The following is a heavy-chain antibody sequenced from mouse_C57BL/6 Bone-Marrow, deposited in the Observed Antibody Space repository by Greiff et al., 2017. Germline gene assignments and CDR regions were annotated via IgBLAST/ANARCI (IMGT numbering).Heavy chain of an antibody. J-gene: IGHJ3*01. CDR3: ARHGAQAGFAY. D-gene: IGHD3-2*02. CDR1: GFTFSSYT. Sequence: EVNLVESGGGLVKPGGSLKLSCAASGFTFSSYTMSWVRQTPEKRLEWVATISGGGGNTYYPDSVKGRFTISRDNAKNHLYLQMSSLRSEDTALYYCARHGAQAGFAYWGQGTLVTVSA. V-gene: IGHV5-9*01. CDR2: ISGGGGNT.